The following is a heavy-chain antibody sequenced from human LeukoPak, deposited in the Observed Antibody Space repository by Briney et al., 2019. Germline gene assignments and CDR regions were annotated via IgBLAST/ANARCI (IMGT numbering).Heavy chain of an antibody. CDR1: GGSISCYH. CDR2: LYYSGST. V-gene: IGHV4-59*01. CDR3: ARLLWFGELLSWAFDY. Sequence: SETLSFNCTVSGGSISCYHWSWIRQPPGQGLEWIGNLYYSGSTNYNPSHKSRATISVDTSKKQFSLKLSSVTAADTAVYYCARLLWFGELLSWAFDYWGQGTLVTVSS. J-gene: IGHJ4*02. D-gene: IGHD3-10*01.